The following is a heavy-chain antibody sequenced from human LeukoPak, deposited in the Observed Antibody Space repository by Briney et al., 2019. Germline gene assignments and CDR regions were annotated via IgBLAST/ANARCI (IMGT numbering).Heavy chain of an antibody. CDR2: ISGNGDST. CDR1: GFTFSSYA. V-gene: IGHV3-23*01. CDR3: AKGIAITVFGVVTPQGH. J-gene: IGHJ4*02. D-gene: IGHD3-3*01. Sequence: GGSLRLSCEASGFTFSSYAMTWARQSPGKGLEWVSVISGNGDSTYYGDSVKGRSTISRDNSKNTLYLQMNSLRGEDTAVYYRAKGIAITVFGVVTPQGHWGQGTRVTVSS.